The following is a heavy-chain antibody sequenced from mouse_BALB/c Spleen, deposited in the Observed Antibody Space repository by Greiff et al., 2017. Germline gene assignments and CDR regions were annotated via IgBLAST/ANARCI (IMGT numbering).Heavy chain of an antibody. CDR2: ISSGGSYT. J-gene: IGHJ4*01. CDR3: TREGYRYDDYYAMDY. D-gene: IGHD2-14*01. CDR1: GFTFSSYT. Sequence: DVMLVESGGGLVKPGGSLKLSCAASGFTFSSYTMSWVRQTPEKRLEWVATISSGGSYTYYPDSVKGRFTISRDNAKNTLYLQMSSLKSEDTAMYYCTREGYRYDDYYAMDYWGQGTSVTVSS. V-gene: IGHV5-6-4*01.